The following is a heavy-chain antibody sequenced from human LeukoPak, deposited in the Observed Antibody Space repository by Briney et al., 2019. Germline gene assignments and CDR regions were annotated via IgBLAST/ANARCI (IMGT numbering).Heavy chain of an antibody. J-gene: IGHJ6*02. CDR1: GGSISGSY. Sequence: PSETLSLTCTVSGGSISGSYWSWIRQPPGKGLEWIGFISYSGSTNYNPSLKSRVTISVDTSKNQFSLKLSSVTAADTAVYYCARVLVGCSGGSCYLVTTRYGMDVWGQGTTVTVSS. D-gene: IGHD2-15*01. CDR3: ARVLVGCSGGSCYLVTTRYGMDV. CDR2: ISYSGST. V-gene: IGHV4-59*12.